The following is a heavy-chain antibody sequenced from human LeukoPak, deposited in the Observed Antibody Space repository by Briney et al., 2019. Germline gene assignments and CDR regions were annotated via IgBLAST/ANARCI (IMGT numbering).Heavy chain of an antibody. J-gene: IGHJ3*02. CDR2: IDTRGNTI. Sequence: PGGSLRLSCVASGFTFSGSEMNWVRQARGKGLEWISYIDTRGNTIFYADSVKGRFTISRDNAKNSLYLQMNSLRAEDTAVYYCARDLWVATIFPGAFDIWGQGTMVTVSS. CDR1: GFTFSGSE. D-gene: IGHD5-24*01. CDR3: ARDLWVATIFPGAFDI. V-gene: IGHV3-48*03.